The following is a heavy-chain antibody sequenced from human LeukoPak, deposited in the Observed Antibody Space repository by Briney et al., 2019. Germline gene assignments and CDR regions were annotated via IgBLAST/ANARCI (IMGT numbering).Heavy chain of an antibody. CDR1: GGSFSGYY. CDR2: INHSGST. Sequence: SETLSLTCAVYGGSFSGYYWSWIRQPPGKGLEWIGEINHSGSTNYNPSLKGRVTISVDTSKNQFSLKLSSVTAADTAVYYCARAALRWFGDPGLDYWGQGTLVTVSS. J-gene: IGHJ4*02. CDR3: ARAALRWFGDPGLDY. V-gene: IGHV4-34*01. D-gene: IGHD3-10*01.